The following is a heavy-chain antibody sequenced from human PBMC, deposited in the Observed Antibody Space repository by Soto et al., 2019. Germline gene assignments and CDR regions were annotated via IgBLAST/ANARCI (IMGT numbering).Heavy chain of an antibody. V-gene: IGHV1-3*01. CDR1: GYTFTSYA. Sequence: ASVKVSCNASGYTFTSYAMHWVRPAPGQRLEWMGWINAGNGNTKYSQKFQGRVTMTRDTSESTAYLELSSLRSEDTAVYYCARESSGGRGYDWFDPWGQGTLVTVSS. CDR2: INAGNGNT. J-gene: IGHJ5*02. CDR3: ARESSGGRGYDWFDP. D-gene: IGHD5-12*01.